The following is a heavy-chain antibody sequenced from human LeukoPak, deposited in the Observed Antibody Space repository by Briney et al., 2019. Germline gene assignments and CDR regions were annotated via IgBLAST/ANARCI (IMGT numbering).Heavy chain of an antibody. CDR3: ARYGLVATSVLCFQY. CDR2: INPSGGST. D-gene: IGHD6-19*01. J-gene: IGHJ1*01. Sequence: GASVTVSCTASGYIFTDYYIHWVRQAPGQGLEWMGLINPSGGSTTYAQKFQGRVTVTRDTSTSTVYMELSSLRSEDTAVYYCARYGLVATSVLCFQYWGQGTLVTVSS. CDR1: GYIFTDYY. V-gene: IGHV1-46*01.